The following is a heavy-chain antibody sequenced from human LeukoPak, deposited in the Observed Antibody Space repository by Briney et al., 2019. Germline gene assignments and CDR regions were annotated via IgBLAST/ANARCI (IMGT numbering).Heavy chain of an antibody. CDR1: GGSISSSSYY. J-gene: IGHJ4*02. V-gene: IGHV4-39*01. CDR3: ASTAITIFGVVTSEFDY. Sequence: SETLSLTCTVSGGSISSSSYYWGWIRQPPGTGLEWIGSIYYSGSTYYNPSLKSRVTISVDTSKNQFSLKLSSVTAADTAVYYCASTAITIFGVVTSEFDYWGQGTLVTVSS. D-gene: IGHD3-3*01. CDR2: IYYSGST.